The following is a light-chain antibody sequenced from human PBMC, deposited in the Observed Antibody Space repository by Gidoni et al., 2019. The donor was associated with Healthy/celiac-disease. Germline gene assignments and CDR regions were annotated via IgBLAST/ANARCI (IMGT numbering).Light chain of an antibody. J-gene: IGKJ2*01. CDR3: RQRSNWPPRYT. Sequence: LVLTQSPATLSLSPGERATLSCRASQSVSSSLPWYQQKPGQAPRLLIYDASNRATGIPARFSGGGSGTDFTLTISSLVPEEFAVYYCRQRSNWPPRYTFGQGTKLEIK. CDR1: QSVSSS. CDR2: DAS. V-gene: IGKV3-11*01.